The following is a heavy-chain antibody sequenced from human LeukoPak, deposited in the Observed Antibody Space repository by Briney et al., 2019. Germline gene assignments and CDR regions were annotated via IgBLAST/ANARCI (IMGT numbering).Heavy chain of an antibody. J-gene: IGHJ4*02. Sequence: ASVKVSCKASGYDFINYGISWVRQAPGQGLEWMGWRSIYNGNTDYKLQGRVTMTTYTSTNTAYMEVRSLRSDDTAVYYCARGGPFPSSSSSREYYLDYWGQGTLVTVSS. CDR2: RSIYNGNT. D-gene: IGHD6-6*01. CDR1: GYDFINYG. CDR3: ARGGPFPSSSSSREYYLDY. V-gene: IGHV1-18*01.